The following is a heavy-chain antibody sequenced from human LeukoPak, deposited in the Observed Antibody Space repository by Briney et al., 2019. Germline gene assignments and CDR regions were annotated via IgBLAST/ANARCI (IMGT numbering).Heavy chain of an antibody. J-gene: IGHJ4*02. CDR1: GYSFTSYW. CDR2: IYPGDSET. CDR3: ATQSGSSLGIVGGNGNRGFEY. Sequence: GESLKISCKGSGYSFTSYWIGWVRQMPGKGLEWMGIIYPGDSETTYSPSFQGQVTISADKSISTAYLQWGSLRASDTAMYYCATQSGSSLGIVGGNGNRGFEYWGQGTLVTVSS. D-gene: IGHD1-26*01. V-gene: IGHV5-51*01.